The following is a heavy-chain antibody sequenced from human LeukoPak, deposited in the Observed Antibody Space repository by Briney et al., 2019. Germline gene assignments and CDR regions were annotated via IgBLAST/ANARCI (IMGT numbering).Heavy chain of an antibody. V-gene: IGHV3-23*01. Sequence: GGSLRLSCAASGFSFNDYVMTWVRQAPGKGLEWVSAISIRRASTYYADSVKSRFTISRDNSKNTLYLQMSSLRADDTAAYYCARVWGPFSYSFYLYYFDYWGQGTLVTVSS. CDR3: ARVWGPFSYSFYLYYFDY. D-gene: IGHD5/OR15-5a*01. CDR1: GFSFNDYV. J-gene: IGHJ4*02. CDR2: ISIRRAST.